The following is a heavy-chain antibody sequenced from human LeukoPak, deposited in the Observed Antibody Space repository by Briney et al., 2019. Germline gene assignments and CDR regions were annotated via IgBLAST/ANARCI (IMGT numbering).Heavy chain of an antibody. D-gene: IGHD5-24*01. CDR1: GGSFSGYY. CDR3: ARVGRDGYNYHFDY. CDR2: INHSGST. J-gene: IGHJ4*02. Sequence: PSETLSLTCAVYGGSFSGYYWSWIRQPPGKGLEWIGEINHSGSTNYNPSLKSRVTISVDTSKNQFSLKLSSVTAADTAVYYCARVGRDGYNYHFDYWGQGTLVTVSS. V-gene: IGHV4-34*01.